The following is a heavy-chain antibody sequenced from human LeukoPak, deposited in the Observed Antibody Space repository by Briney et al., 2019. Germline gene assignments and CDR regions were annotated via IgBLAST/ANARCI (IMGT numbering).Heavy chain of an antibody. CDR3: ARFGVEYYYDSSGYYLDY. CDR1: GGSVSSGSYY. V-gene: IGHV4-61*01. D-gene: IGHD3-22*01. Sequence: PSETLSLTCTVSGGSVSSGSYYWSWIRQPPGKGLEWIGYIYYSGSTNYNPSLKSRVTISVDTSKNQFSLKLSSVTAADTAVYYCARFGVEYYYDSSGYYLDYWGQGTLVTVSS. CDR2: IYYSGST. J-gene: IGHJ4*02.